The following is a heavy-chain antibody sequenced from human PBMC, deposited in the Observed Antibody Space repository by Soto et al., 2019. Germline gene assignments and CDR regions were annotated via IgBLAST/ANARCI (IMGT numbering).Heavy chain of an antibody. Sequence: SETPSLTLTVSGGPLSSGSYYWSWIPQPPGKGLEVIGYIYYSGSTNYNPSLKSRVTISVDTSKNQFSLKLSSVTAADTAVYYCARDADYDILTGYYPSDYGMDVWGQGTTVTVSS. CDR3: ARDADYDILTGYYPSDYGMDV. V-gene: IGHV4-61*01. J-gene: IGHJ6*02. CDR1: GGPLSSGSYY. D-gene: IGHD3-9*01. CDR2: IYYSGST.